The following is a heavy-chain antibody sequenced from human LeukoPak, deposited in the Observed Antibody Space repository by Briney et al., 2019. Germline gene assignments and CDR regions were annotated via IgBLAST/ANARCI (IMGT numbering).Heavy chain of an antibody. CDR3: AREGRLLSYYFDY. Sequence: SETLSRTCTVTGGCISSYYWSWIRQPPGKGLKWIGYIYYSGSTNYNPSLKSRVTISVDTSKNQFSLKLSSVTAADTAVYYCAREGRLLSYYFDYWGQGTLVTVSS. CDR2: IYYSGST. D-gene: IGHD2-21*02. J-gene: IGHJ4*02. V-gene: IGHV4-59*01. CDR1: GGCISSYY.